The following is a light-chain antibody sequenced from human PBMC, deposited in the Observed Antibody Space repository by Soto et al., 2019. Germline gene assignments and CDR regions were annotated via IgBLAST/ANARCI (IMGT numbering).Light chain of an antibody. CDR1: QSISSY. J-gene: IGKJ3*01. CDR3: QHKDT. CDR2: AAS. V-gene: IGKV1-39*01. Sequence: DIQMTQSPSSLSASVGDRVTITCRASQSISSYLNWYQQKPGKAPKLQIYAASSLQSGVPSRFSGSGSGTDFTITISSLQPEDFAIYYCQHKDTVGPGTKVDIK.